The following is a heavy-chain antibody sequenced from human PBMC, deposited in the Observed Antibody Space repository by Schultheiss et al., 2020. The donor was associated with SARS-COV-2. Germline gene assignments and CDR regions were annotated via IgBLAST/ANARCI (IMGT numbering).Heavy chain of an antibody. CDR3: AKGFYYYYYGMDV. Sequence: GGSLRLSCAASGFTFSSYAMHWVRQAPGKGLEWVAVISYDGSNKYYADSVKGRFTISRDNSKNTLYLQMNSLRAEDTAVYYCAKGFYYYYYGMDVWGQGTTVTVSS. V-gene: IGHV3-30-3*01. CDR2: ISYDGSNK. J-gene: IGHJ6*02. CDR1: GFTFSSYA.